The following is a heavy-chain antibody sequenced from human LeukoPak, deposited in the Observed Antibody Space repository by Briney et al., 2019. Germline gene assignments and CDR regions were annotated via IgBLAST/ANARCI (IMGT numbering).Heavy chain of an antibody. V-gene: IGHV1-2*02. CDR1: GYTFTSYY. J-gene: IGHJ3*02. CDR2: INPNSGGT. CDR3: ARGEWEGPDAFDI. D-gene: IGHD1-26*01. Sequence: GASVKVSCKASGYTFTSYYMHWVRQAPGQGLEWMGWINPNSGGTNYAQKFQGRVTMTRDTSISTAYMELSRLRSDDTAVYYCARGEWEGPDAFDIWGQGTMVTVSS.